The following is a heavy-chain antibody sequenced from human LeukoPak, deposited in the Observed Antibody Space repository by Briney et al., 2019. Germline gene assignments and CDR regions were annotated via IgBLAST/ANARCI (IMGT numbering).Heavy chain of an antibody. J-gene: IGHJ5*02. Sequence: ASVKVSCKASGYTFTSYGISWVRQAPGQGLEWMGWISAYNGNTNYAQNPQGRVTMTTDTSTNTAYMELRSLRSDDTAVYYCARGRIGECFDPWGQGTLVTVSS. CDR3: ARGRIGECFDP. CDR1: GYTFTSYG. CDR2: ISAYNGNT. D-gene: IGHD2/OR15-2a*01. V-gene: IGHV1-18*01.